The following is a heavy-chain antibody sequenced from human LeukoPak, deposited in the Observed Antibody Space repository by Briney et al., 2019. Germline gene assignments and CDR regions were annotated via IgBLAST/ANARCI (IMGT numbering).Heavy chain of an antibody. CDR1: GGSISSYY. V-gene: IGHV4-59*12. J-gene: IGHJ4*02. Sequence: SETLSLTCTVSGGSISSYYWSWIRQPPGKGLEWIGYIYYSGSTNYNPSLKSRVTISVDTSKNQFSLKLSSVTAADTAVYYCARVRNDGDLDYWGQGTLVTVSS. CDR3: ARVRNDGDLDY. D-gene: IGHD1-1*01. CDR2: IYYSGST.